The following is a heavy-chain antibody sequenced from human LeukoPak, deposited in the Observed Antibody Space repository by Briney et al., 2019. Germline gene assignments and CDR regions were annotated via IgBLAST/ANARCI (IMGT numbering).Heavy chain of an antibody. D-gene: IGHD6-19*01. CDR3: AKDSSSSGWASTTDY. CDR1: GFTFTDYA. CDR2: ISSSGHST. V-gene: IGHV3-23*01. Sequence: GGSLRLSCAASGFTFTDYAMSWVRQVPGKGLEWVSPISSSGHSTYYTDSVKGRFTVSRDNSENTVFLQMNSLRAEDTAIYNCAKDSSSSGWASTTDYWGQGALVTVSS. J-gene: IGHJ4*02.